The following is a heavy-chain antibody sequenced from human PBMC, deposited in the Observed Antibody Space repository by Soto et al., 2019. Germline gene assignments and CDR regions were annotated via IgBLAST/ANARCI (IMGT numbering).Heavy chain of an antibody. J-gene: IGHJ6*02. D-gene: IGHD2-2*02. Sequence: QVQLVQSGAEVKKPGASVKVSCKASGYTFPTYGINWVRQAPGQGLEWMGWISAHNGDTKYAQSLQGRVTMTTDTSTSTAYMELWSLRSDDTAIYYCAGDRRIHCSSAACYTRGMDVWSQETTVTVS. V-gene: IGHV1-18*04. CDR2: ISAHNGDT. CDR3: AGDRRIHCSSAACYTRGMDV. CDR1: GYTFPTYG.